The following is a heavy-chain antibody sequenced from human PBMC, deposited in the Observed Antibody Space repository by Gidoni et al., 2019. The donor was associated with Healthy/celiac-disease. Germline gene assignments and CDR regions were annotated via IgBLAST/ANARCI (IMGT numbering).Heavy chain of an antibody. CDR1: GLTFSSYA. CDR3: ARGGVVVTAILGFDY. Sequence: EVQLVESGGGLLQPGGPLSSSCAALGLTFSSYAMTWVRQAAGKGLEWLSYISSSGSTIYYADSVKGRFTISRDNDKNSLYLQMNSLRAEDTAVYYCARGGVVVTAILGFDYWGQGTLVTVSS. D-gene: IGHD2-21*02. V-gene: IGHV3-48*03. J-gene: IGHJ4*02. CDR2: ISSSGSTI.